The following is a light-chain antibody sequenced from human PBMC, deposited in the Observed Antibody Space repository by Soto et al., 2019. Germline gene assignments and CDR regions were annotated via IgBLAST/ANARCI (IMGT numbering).Light chain of an antibody. Sequence: EIVLTQSPGTLSLSPGERATLSCRASQSVSSSYLAWYQQKPGQAPRLLIYGASGRATGIPDRFSGSGSGTDFTLTISRLEPEDFAVYYCQQYGSSRGFTFGLGTKVDIK. CDR3: QQYGSSRGFT. J-gene: IGKJ3*01. CDR2: GAS. CDR1: QSVSSSY. V-gene: IGKV3-20*01.